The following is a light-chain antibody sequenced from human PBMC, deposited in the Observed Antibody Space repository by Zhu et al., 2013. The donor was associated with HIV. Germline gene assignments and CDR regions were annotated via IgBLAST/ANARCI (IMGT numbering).Light chain of an antibody. Sequence: DIQMTQSPSSLSASVGDRVTITCRASQDIRNHLGWCRQEPGKAPRRLIYLASTLQSGSHQGSAAVDLGQISLSQSAACSLKILQLYCQHYNNYPWTFGQGTKV. J-gene: IGKJ1*01. CDR3: QHYNNYPWT. CDR1: QDIRNH. V-gene: IGKV1-17*01. CDR2: LAS.